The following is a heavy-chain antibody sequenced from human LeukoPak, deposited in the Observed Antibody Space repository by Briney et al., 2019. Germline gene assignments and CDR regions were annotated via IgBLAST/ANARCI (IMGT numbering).Heavy chain of an antibody. D-gene: IGHD3-10*01. Sequence: GGSLRLSCAASGFTFSSYWMSWVRQTPGKGLEWVANIKEDGSEKNYVDSVKGRFTISRDNAKNSLYLQMNSLRAEDTAVYYCARERASYYGSNWFDPCGQGTLVTVSS. V-gene: IGHV3-7*03. CDR3: ARERASYYGSNWFDP. CDR2: IKEDGSEK. CDR1: GFTFSSYW. J-gene: IGHJ5*02.